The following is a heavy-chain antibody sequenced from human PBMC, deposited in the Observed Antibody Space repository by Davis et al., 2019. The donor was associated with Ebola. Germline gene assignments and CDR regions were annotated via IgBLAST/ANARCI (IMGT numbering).Heavy chain of an antibody. CDR2: ISGSGGST. Sequence: GGSLRLSCTDSVITFSSYAMTWVRQAPGKGLEWVSAISGSGGSTYYADSVKGRFTISRDNSKKTLYLQMNSLRAEDTAVYYCARGMNVDTAMVSYYYYGMDVWGQGTTVTVSS. CDR1: VITFSSYA. V-gene: IGHV3-23*01. D-gene: IGHD5-18*01. CDR3: ARGMNVDTAMVSYYYYGMDV. J-gene: IGHJ6*02.